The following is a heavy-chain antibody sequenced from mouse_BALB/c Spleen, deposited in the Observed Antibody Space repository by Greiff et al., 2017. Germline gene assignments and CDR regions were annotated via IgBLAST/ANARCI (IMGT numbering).Heavy chain of an antibody. V-gene: IGHV5-6-5*01. CDR3: ARGRGDIYYDYPAWFAY. CDR2: ISSGGST. D-gene: IGHD2-4*01. Sequence: EVKLVESGGGLVKPGGSLKLSCAASGFTFSSYAMSWVRQTPEKRLEWVASISSGGSTYYPDSVKGRFTISRDNARNILYLQMSSLRSEDTAMYYCARGRGDIYYDYPAWFAYWGQGTLVTVSA. CDR1: GFTFSSYA. J-gene: IGHJ3*01.